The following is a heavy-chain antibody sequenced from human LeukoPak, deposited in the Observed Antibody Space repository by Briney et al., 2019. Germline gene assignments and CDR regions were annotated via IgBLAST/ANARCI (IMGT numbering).Heavy chain of an antibody. J-gene: IGHJ6*02. D-gene: IGHD1/OR15-1a*01. Sequence: GGSQRLSCAASGFKFSDRYFDWVRQPPGKGLEWVGRSRNRASRYTTECTATVERRFPISREVSESSLYQQMNSRRTEDTSVYDWGSIAINANNGMDVWGQGTTVTVSS. CDR1: GFKFSDRY. CDR2: SRNRASRYTT. V-gene: IGHV3-72*01. CDR3: GSIAINANNGMDV.